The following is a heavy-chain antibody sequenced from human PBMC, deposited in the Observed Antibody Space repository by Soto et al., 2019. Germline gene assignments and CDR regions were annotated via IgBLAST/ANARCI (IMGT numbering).Heavy chain of an antibody. Sequence: GGSLRLSCAASGFTFSSYAMSWVRQAPGKGLEWVSGVNGNGCSTHYADSVEGRFTISRDDSKNALYLQMNSLRADDTAVYHCTRGLGSLDPFDAWGPGTRVTVSS. CDR1: GFTFSSYA. CDR2: VNGNGCST. J-gene: IGHJ3*01. V-gene: IGHV3-23*01. D-gene: IGHD3-16*01. CDR3: TRGLGSLDPFDA.